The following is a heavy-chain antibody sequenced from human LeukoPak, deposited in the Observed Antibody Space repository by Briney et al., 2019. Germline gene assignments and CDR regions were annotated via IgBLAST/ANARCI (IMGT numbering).Heavy chain of an antibody. Sequence: PGGSLRLSCAASGFTFSSYGMHWVRQAPGKGLEWVAVIWYDGSNKYYADSVKGRFTISRDNSKNTLYLQMNSLRAEDTAVYYCAKDSGSAYCSSTSCYEKGFDYWGQGTLVTVSS. D-gene: IGHD2-2*01. J-gene: IGHJ4*02. CDR1: GFTFSSYG. V-gene: IGHV3-33*06. CDR3: AKDSGSAYCSSTSCYEKGFDY. CDR2: IWYDGSNK.